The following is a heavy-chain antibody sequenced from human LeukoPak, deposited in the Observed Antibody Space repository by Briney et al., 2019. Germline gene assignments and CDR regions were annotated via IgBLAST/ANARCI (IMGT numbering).Heavy chain of an antibody. CDR3: ARLFASGYDEVLFDY. Sequence: SETLSLTCTVSRGSISSSSYYWGWIRQPPGKGLEWIGSIYYSGSTYYNPSLKSRVTIPVDTSKNQFSLKLSSVTAADTAVYYCARLFASGYDEVLFDYWGQGTLVTVSS. V-gene: IGHV4-39*01. CDR2: IYYSGST. J-gene: IGHJ4*02. D-gene: IGHD5-12*01. CDR1: RGSISSSSYY.